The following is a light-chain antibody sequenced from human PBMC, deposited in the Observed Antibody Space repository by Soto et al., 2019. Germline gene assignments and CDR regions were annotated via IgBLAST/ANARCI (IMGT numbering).Light chain of an antibody. Sequence: DIQMTQSPSSLSASLGATVTITCRASHNIRGYLNWYQQKPGKAPRLLIHTTSSMQNGVPLRFTGSGSWAEYTLTINNVEREDFATYVCQQSNSFSVTFGQGTKLEIK. CDR1: HNIRGY. V-gene: IGKV1-39*01. J-gene: IGKJ2*01. CDR3: QQSNSFSVT. CDR2: TTS.